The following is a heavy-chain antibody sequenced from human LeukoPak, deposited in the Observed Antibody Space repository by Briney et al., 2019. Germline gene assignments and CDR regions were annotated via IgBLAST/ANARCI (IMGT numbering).Heavy chain of an antibody. CDR3: TTAVGYYGSGTYYPLEY. Sequence: GGSLRLSCAVSGFSVSSHYMSWVRQAPGKGLEWVGRIKSKTDGGTTDYAAPVKGRFTISRDDSKNTLYLQMNSLKTEDTAVYYCTTAVGYYGSGTYYPLEYWGQGTPVTVSS. D-gene: IGHD3-10*01. CDR1: GFSVSSHY. CDR2: IKSKTDGGTT. J-gene: IGHJ4*02. V-gene: IGHV3-15*01.